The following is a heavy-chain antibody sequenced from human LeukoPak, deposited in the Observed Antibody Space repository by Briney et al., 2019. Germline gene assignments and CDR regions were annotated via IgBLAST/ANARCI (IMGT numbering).Heavy chain of an antibody. J-gene: IGHJ6*02. CDR3: ARDGEYYYDSSGYTDYYGMDV. V-gene: IGHV4-34*01. CDR1: GGSFSGYY. Sequence: SETLSLTCAVYGGSFSGYYWSWIRQTPGKGLEWIGEINHSGSTNYNPSLKSRVTISVDTSKNQFSLKLSSVTAADTAVYYCARDGEYYYDSSGYTDYYGMDVWGQGTTVTVSS. D-gene: IGHD3-22*01. CDR2: INHSGST.